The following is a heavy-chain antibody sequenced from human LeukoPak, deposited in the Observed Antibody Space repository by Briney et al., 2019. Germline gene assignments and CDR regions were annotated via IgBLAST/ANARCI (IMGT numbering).Heavy chain of an antibody. CDR1: GYTFTGYY. Sequence: ASVKLSCKASGYTFTGYYMHWVRQAPGQGLEWMGWINPNSGGTNYAQKFQGRVTMTRDTSISTAYMALSRLRSDDTAVYYCARDQKGEFHFDYWGQGTLVTVSS. J-gene: IGHJ4*02. D-gene: IGHD3-16*01. CDR2: INPNSGGT. CDR3: ARDQKGEFHFDY. V-gene: IGHV1-2*02.